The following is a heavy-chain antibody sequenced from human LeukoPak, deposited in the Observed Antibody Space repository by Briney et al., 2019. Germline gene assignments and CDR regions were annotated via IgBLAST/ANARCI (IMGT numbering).Heavy chain of an antibody. V-gene: IGHV3-48*01. J-gene: IGHJ5*02. D-gene: IGHD4-17*01. Sequence: GGSLRLSCAVSGFTFSTYSMNWVRQAPGKGLEWVSYISSSGGNMYYADSVKGRFTISRDNAKNSLYLQMNSLGVEDTAVYYCARDKRSVNWFDPWGLGTLVTVSS. CDR3: ARDKRSVNWFDP. CDR2: ISSSGGNM. CDR1: GFTFSTYS.